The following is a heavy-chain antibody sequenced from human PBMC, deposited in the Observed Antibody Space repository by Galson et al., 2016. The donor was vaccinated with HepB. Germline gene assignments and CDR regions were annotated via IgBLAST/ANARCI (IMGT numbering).Heavy chain of an antibody. CDR1: GFIFSHYG. Sequence: LRLSCAASGFIFSHYGMHWVRQAPGEGLEWVAMIWFDGSSKHHSDSVRARFTISRDNSKNTLYLEMNSLRAEDTAVYYCATEDLSSPGNGALDIWGQGAMVTVSS. J-gene: IGHJ3*02. CDR3: ATEDLSSPGNGALDI. V-gene: IGHV3-33*01. CDR2: IWFDGSSK. D-gene: IGHD6-13*01.